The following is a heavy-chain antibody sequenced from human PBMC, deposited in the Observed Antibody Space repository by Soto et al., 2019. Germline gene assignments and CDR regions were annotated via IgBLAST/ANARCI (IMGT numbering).Heavy chain of an antibody. D-gene: IGHD4-17*01. CDR1: GGSFSGYY. Sequence: SETLSLTCAVYGGSFSGYYWSWLRQPPGKGLEWIGEINHSGCTNYNPSLKSRVAISVDTSKNQFSLKLSSVTAADTAVYYCARGRYGDYVIDYWGQGTLVTVSS. CDR3: ARGRYGDYVIDY. J-gene: IGHJ4*02. CDR2: INHSGCT. V-gene: IGHV4-34*01.